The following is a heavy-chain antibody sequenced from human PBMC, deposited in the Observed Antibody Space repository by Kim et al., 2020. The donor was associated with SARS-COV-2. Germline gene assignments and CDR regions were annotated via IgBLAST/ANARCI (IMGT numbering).Heavy chain of an antibody. V-gene: IGHV4-39*01. Sequence: SETLSLTCTVSGGSISSSSYYWGWIRQPPGKGLEWIGSIYYSGRTYYNPSLKSRVTISVDTSKNQFSLKLSSVTAADTAVYYCAGTLGYCSGGSCYSGGGYWGQGTLVTVSS. D-gene: IGHD2-15*01. J-gene: IGHJ4*02. CDR1: GGSISSSSYY. CDR2: IYYSGRT. CDR3: AGTLGYCSGGSCYSGGGY.